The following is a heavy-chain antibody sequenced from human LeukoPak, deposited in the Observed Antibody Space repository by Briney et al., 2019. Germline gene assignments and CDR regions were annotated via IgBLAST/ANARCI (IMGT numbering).Heavy chain of an antibody. CDR2: ISGSGGST. CDR3: AKNPLLAAAGLYYYYGMDV. V-gene: IGHV3-23*01. CDR1: GFTFSSYA. Sequence: PGGSLRLSCAASGFTFSSYAMSSVRQAPGKGLEWVSAISGSGGSTYYADSVKGRFTTSRDNSKNTLYLQMNSLRAEDTAVYYCAKNPLLAAAGLYYYYGMDVWGQGTTVTVSS. D-gene: IGHD6-13*01. J-gene: IGHJ6*02.